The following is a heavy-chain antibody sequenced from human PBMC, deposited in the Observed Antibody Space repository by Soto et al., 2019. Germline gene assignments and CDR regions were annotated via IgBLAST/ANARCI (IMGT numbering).Heavy chain of an antibody. D-gene: IGHD2-2*01. Sequence: PGGSLRLSCAASGFTVCSDYMSWVRQAPGKGLEWVSGIYSGGNTYYADSVKGRFTISTDNSKNTLSLQMSSLRAEDTAVYYCARVDYCSSLSCSKFFDYWGQGTLVTVSS. CDR3: ARVDYCSSLSCSKFFDY. CDR2: IYSGGNT. V-gene: IGHV3-53*01. J-gene: IGHJ4*02. CDR1: GFTVCSDY.